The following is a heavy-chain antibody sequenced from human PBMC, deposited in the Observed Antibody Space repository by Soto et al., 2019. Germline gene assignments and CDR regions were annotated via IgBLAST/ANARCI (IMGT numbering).Heavy chain of an antibody. D-gene: IGHD2-21*02. CDR3: AKFGGDWT. J-gene: IGHJ4*02. CDR1: GGAITSSNW. CDR2: VWYGGSP. Sequence: QAQLQESSPGLVKPSGTLSLTCAVSGGAITSSNWWSWVRQPPGKGLEWIGEVWYGGSPNYIPSLKGRVTVSLDKSKNQFSLKLSAMTAADTAVYYCAKFGGDWTWGQGTLVTVSS. V-gene: IGHV4-4*02.